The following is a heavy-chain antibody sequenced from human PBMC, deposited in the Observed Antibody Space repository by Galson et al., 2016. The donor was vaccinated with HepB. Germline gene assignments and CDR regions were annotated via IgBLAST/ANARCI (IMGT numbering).Heavy chain of an antibody. D-gene: IGHD1-1*01. Sequence: SLRLSCAASGFTFRSYGLQWVRQAPGKGPEWLAIITYHGRNQFCADSVKGRFTISRDDSRNSVYLQMDSLREEDTAVYYCGKWDWNDPADWGQGTLASVSS. CDR1: GFTFRSYG. CDR3: GKWDWNDPAD. J-gene: IGHJ4*02. V-gene: IGHV3-30*03. CDR2: ITYHGRNQ.